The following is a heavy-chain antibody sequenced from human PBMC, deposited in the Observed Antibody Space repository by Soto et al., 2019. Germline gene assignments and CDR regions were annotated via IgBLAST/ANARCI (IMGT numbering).Heavy chain of an antibody. CDR1: GGSFSDYY. V-gene: IGHV4-34*01. J-gene: IGHJ3*02. CDR3: ASGYDAFDI. CDR2: INHSGST. Sequence: QVQLQQWGAGLLKPSETLSITCAVYGGSFSDYYWSWIRQPPGKGLEWIGEINHSGSTNYSPSLKSRVTMSVDTSKNQFSLKLSSVTAADTAVYYCASGYDAFDIWGQGTMVTVSS.